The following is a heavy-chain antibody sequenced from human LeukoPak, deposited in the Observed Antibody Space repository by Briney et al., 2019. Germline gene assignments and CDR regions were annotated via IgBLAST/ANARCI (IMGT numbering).Heavy chain of an antibody. V-gene: IGHV4-34*01. J-gene: IGHJ5*02. CDR3: ERRAVAGLINWFDP. D-gene: IGHD6-19*01. CDR1: GGSFSGYY. Sequence: SETLSLTCAVYGGSFSGYYWSWIRQPPGKGLEWIGEINHSGSTNYNPSLKSRVTISVDTSKNQFSLKLSSVTAADTAVYYCERRAVAGLINWFDPWGQGALVTVSS. CDR2: INHSGST.